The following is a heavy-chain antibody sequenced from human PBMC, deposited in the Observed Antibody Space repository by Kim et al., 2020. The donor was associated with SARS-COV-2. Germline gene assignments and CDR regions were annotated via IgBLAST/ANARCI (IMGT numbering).Heavy chain of an antibody. V-gene: IGHV3-49*04. CDR1: GFTFGDYA. Sequence: GGSLRLSCTASGFTFGDYAMSWVRQAPGKGLEWVGFITSKAYGGTTEYAASVKGRFTISRDDSKSIAYLQMNSLKTEDTAVYYCTRDRYCSGGSCYSGDYWGQGTLVTVSS. D-gene: IGHD2-15*01. J-gene: IGHJ4*02. CDR3: TRDRYCSGGSCYSGDY. CDR2: ITSKAYGGTT.